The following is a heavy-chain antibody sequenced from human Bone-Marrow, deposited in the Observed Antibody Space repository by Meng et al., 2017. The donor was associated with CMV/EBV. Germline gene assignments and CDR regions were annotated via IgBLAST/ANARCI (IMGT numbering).Heavy chain of an antibody. CDR2: IYTDGTIT. Sequence: GGSLRLSCAASGFTLATYAMHWVRQPPGKGLLWVSRIYTDGTITTYADSVKGRFTISRDNAKNSLYLQMNSLRAEDTAVYYCARDRIAAIKENYYYYGMGVWGQGTTVTVSS. J-gene: IGHJ6*02. V-gene: IGHV3-74*01. D-gene: IGHD6-6*01. CDR3: ARDRIAAIKENYYYYGMGV. CDR1: GFTLATYA.